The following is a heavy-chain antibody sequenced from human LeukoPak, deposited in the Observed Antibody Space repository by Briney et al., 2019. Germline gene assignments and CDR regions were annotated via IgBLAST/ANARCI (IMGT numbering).Heavy chain of an antibody. J-gene: IGHJ6*03. Sequence: PSETLSLTCAVYGGSFSGYYWSWIRQPPGKGLEWIGEINHSGSTNYNPSLKSRVTISVDTSKNQFSLKLSSVTAADTAVYYCARLYPRRVRGVINYMDVWGKGTTVTISS. V-gene: IGHV4-34*01. CDR1: GGSFSGYY. CDR3: ARLYPRRVRGVINYMDV. D-gene: IGHD3-10*01. CDR2: INHSGST.